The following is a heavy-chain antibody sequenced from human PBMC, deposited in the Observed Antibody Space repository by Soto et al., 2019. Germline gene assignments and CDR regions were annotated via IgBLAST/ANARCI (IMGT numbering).Heavy chain of an antibody. CDR2: INSDGSST. Sequence: VGSLRLSCAASGFTFSSYWMHWVRQAPGKGLVWVSRINSDGSSTSYADSVKGRFTISRDNAKNTLYLQMNSLRAEDTAVYYCARASIAARRLDYWGQRTLVTVSS. V-gene: IGHV3-74*01. D-gene: IGHD6-6*01. J-gene: IGHJ4*02. CDR1: GFTFSSYW. CDR3: ARASIAARRLDY.